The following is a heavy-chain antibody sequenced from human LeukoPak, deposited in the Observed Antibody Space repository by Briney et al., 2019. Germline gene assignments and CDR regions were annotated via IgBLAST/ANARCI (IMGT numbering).Heavy chain of an antibody. CDR2: IYYSGST. CDR1: GGSISSYY. J-gene: IGHJ4*02. CDR3: ARGPTITRYNWAFDY. V-gene: IGHV4-59*08. D-gene: IGHD1-20*01. Sequence: KPSETLSLTCTVSGGSISSYYWSWIRQPPGKGLEWIGYIYYSGSTSYNPSLKSRVTISVDTSKNQFSLKLSSVTAADTAVYYCARGPTITRYNWAFDYWGQGTLVTVSS.